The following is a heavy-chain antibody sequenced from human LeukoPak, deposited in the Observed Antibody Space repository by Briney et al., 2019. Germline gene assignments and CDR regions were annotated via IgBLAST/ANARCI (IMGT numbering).Heavy chain of an antibody. D-gene: IGHD3-16*02. CDR3: AKSGFGGVIVIPQHFDY. Sequence: GGSLRLSCAASGFTFSSYGMHWVRQAPGKGLEWVAVISYDGSNKYYADSVKGRFTISRDNSKNTLYLQMNSLRAKDTAVYYCAKSGFGGVIVIPQHFDYWGQGTLVTVSS. V-gene: IGHV3-30*18. CDR2: ISYDGSNK. J-gene: IGHJ4*02. CDR1: GFTFSSYG.